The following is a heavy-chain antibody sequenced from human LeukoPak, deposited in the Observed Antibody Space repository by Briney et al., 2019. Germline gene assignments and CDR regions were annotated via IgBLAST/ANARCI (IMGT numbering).Heavy chain of an antibody. CDR3: ARGRAPDY. Sequence: PSETLSLTCTVSGGSINNSSYYWSWIRQPPGKGLEWIGEINHSGSTNYNPSLKSRVTISVDTSKNQFSLKLSSVTAADTAVYYCARGRAPDYWGQGTLVTVSS. V-gene: IGHV4-39*07. CDR1: GGSINNSSYY. J-gene: IGHJ4*02. CDR2: INHSGST.